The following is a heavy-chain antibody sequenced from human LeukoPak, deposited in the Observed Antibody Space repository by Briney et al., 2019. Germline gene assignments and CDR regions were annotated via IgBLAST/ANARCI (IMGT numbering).Heavy chain of an antibody. D-gene: IGHD7-27*01. V-gene: IGHV3-23*01. CDR1: GFTFSSYV. J-gene: IGHJ4*02. CDR2: ISGGGSYT. Sequence: GGSLRLSCAASGFTFSSYVMTWGRQAPGKGLEWVSGISGGGSYTYYADSVKGRFTVSRDNSKNTLYLQMNSLRVDDTAVYYCAKDRHNWGSDYWGQGTLVMVTS. CDR3: AKDRHNWGSDY.